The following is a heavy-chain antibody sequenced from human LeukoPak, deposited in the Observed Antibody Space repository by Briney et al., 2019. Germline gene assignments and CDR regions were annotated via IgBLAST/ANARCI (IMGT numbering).Heavy chain of an antibody. CDR2: ISSSSSYI. Sequence: GGSLRLSCAASGFTFSSYRMNWVRQAPGKGLEWVSSISSSSSYIYYADSVKGRFTISRDNAKNSLYLQMNSLRAEDTAVYYCARDLKTKGIAVAPWGQGTLVTVSS. D-gene: IGHD6-19*01. CDR1: GFTFSSYR. CDR3: ARDLKTKGIAVAP. J-gene: IGHJ4*02. V-gene: IGHV3-21*01.